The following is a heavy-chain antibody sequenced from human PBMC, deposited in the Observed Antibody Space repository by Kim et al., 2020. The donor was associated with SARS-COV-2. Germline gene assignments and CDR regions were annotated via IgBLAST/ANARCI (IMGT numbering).Heavy chain of an antibody. D-gene: IGHD6-13*01. V-gene: IGHV4-34*01. Sequence: SETLSLTCAVYGGSFSGYYWSWIRQPPGKGLEWIGEINHSGSTNYNPSLKSRVTISVDTSKNQFSLKLSSVTAADTAVYYCARRPGSSSWLYDYYYYYGMDVWGQGTTVTVSS. CDR2: INHSGST. J-gene: IGHJ6*02. CDR3: ARRPGSSSWLYDYYYYYGMDV. CDR1: GGSFSGYY.